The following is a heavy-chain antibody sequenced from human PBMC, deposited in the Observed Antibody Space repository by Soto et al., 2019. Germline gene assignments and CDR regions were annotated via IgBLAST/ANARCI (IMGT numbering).Heavy chain of an antibody. CDR3: ARESSSGWHYFDY. Sequence: GSLRLTCAASWLTFSSWRMNWVRQAPGKGLEWVSSISSSSSYIYYADSVKGRFTISRDNAKNSLYLQMNSLRAEDTAVYYCARESSSGWHYFDYWGQGTLVTVPS. D-gene: IGHD6-19*01. CDR1: WLTFSSWR. V-gene: IGHV3-21*01. J-gene: IGHJ4*02. CDR2: ISSSSSYI.